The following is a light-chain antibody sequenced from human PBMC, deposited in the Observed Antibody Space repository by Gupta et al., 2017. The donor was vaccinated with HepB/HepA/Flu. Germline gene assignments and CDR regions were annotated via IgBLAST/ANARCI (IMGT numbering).Light chain of an antibody. V-gene: IGKV1-33*01. CDR3: QQYDDLPT. Sequence: DIQMTQSPSSLSASVGDRVTITCQASQEISNYLNWFQQKAGKAPKLLIYDASKLEAGVPSRFSGRGSGTHFTLTISSLQPEDIATYYWQQYDDLPTFGHGTKLDI. CDR2: DAS. J-gene: IGKJ3*01. CDR1: QEISNY.